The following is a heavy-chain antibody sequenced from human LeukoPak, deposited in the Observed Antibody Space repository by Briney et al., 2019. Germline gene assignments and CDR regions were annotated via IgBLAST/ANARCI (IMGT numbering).Heavy chain of an antibody. V-gene: IGHV1-69*13. Sequence: ASVKVSFKASGGTFSIYAISWVRQAPGQGREWMGGIIPIFGTANYAQKFQGRVTITADESTSTAYMELSSLRSEDTAVYYCARGYSSSYYFGYWGQGTLVTVSS. J-gene: IGHJ4*02. CDR1: GGTFSIYA. CDR3: ARGYSSSYYFGY. CDR2: IIPIFGTA. D-gene: IGHD6-13*01.